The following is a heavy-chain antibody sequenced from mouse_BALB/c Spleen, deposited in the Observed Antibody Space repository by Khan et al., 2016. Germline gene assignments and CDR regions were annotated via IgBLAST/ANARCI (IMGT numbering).Heavy chain of an antibody. J-gene: IGHJ1*01. V-gene: IGHV3-2*02. CDR2: IRYSGST. CDR1: GYSITSDYA. D-gene: IGHD1-2*01. Sequence: EVQLVESGPGLVKPSQSLSLTCTVTGYSITSDYAWNWIRQFPGNKLEWMGSIRYSGSTTYNPSLKSRISISRDTSKNQFLLQLYSETSDDTATYYCTRSPTATRYFDVWGARTTVTVSS. CDR3: TRSPTATRYFDV.